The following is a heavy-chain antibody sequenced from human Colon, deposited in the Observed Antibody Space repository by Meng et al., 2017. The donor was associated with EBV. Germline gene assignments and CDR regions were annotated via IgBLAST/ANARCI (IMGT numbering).Heavy chain of an antibody. CDR2: IYYSGST. CDR3: ASPLGILGIVDL. V-gene: IGHV4-39*01. J-gene: IGHJ2*01. D-gene: IGHD7-27*01. Sequence: RPLQESCPGLVKPSETLPFTCTVSGCSISSSSYYWGWIRQPPGKGLEWIGSIYYSGSTSYNPSLKSRVTISVDTSKNQFSLKLSSVTAADTAVYYCASPLGILGIVDLWGRGTLVTVSS. CDR1: GCSISSSSYY.